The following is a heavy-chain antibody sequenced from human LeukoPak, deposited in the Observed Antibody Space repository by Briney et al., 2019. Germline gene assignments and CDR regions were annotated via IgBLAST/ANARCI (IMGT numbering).Heavy chain of an antibody. Sequence: GGSLRLSCAASGFTSSSYWMTWVRQAPGKGLEWVANINQDGGEKYYVDSVKGRFTISRDNAKNSLHLQMNRLRAEDTAVYYCVRDGGRGLYSGSYWGQGTLVTVSS. CDR1: GFTSSSYW. CDR3: VRDGGRGLYSGSY. V-gene: IGHV3-7*01. CDR2: INQDGGEK. D-gene: IGHD2-8*01. J-gene: IGHJ4*02.